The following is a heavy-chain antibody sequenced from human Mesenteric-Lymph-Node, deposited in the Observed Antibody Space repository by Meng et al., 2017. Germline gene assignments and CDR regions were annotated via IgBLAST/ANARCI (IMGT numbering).Heavy chain of an antibody. CDR3: AREDKGDYDY. D-gene: IGHD2-21*01. CDR2: ISGDGSNT. J-gene: IGHJ4*02. V-gene: IGHV3-64*02. Sequence: GESLKISCAASGFTFSSHPTHWVRQAPGKGLESVSAISGDGSNTYYADSVKGRFTISRDNSKNTLYLQMGSLRTEDTAVYYCAREDKGDYDYWGQGTLVTVLL. CDR1: GFTFSSHP.